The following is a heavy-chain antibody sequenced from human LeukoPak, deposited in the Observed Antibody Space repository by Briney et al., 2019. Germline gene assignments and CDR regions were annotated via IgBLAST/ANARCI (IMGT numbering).Heavy chain of an antibody. D-gene: IGHD5-24*01. V-gene: IGHV5-10-1*04. Sequence: GESLKISCKGSGYSFTSYWISRVRQMPGKGLEWMGTIDPSDSYTNYSPSFQGQVSISADKSISTAYLQWSSLKASDTATYYCARHAEMSTSFDYWGQGTLVTVSS. J-gene: IGHJ4*02. CDR2: IDPSDSYT. CDR3: ARHAEMSTSFDY. CDR1: GYSFTSYW.